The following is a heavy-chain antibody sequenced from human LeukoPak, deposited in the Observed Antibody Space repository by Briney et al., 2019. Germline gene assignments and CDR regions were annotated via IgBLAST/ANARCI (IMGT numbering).Heavy chain of an antibody. CDR3: ARGRSRRITMIVVVNPYDY. CDR2: INHSGST. D-gene: IGHD3-22*01. V-gene: IGHV4-34*01. Sequence: SETLSLTCAVYGGSFSGYYWSWIRQPPGKGREWIGEINHSGSTNYNPSLKSRVTISVETPKNQFSLKLSSVTAADTAVYYCARGRSRRITMIVVVNPYDYWGQGTLVTVSS. CDR1: GGSFSGYY. J-gene: IGHJ4*02.